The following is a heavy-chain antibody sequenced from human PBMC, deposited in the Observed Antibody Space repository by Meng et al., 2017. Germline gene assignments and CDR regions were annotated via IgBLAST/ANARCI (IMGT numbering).Heavy chain of an antibody. Sequence: ETLSLTCAASGFTFSSYSMNWVRQAPGKGLEWVSSISSSSSYIYYADSVKGRFTISRDNAKNSLYLQMNSLRTEDTAMYYCASGLIAAAAANTKDYWGQGTLVTVSS. J-gene: IGHJ4*02. D-gene: IGHD6-13*01. CDR3: ASGLIAAAAANTKDY. V-gene: IGHV3-21*01. CDR1: GFTFSSYS. CDR2: ISSSSSYI.